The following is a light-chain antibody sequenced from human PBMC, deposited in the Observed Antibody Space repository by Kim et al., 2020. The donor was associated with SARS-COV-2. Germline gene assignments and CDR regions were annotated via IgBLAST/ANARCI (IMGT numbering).Light chain of an antibody. J-gene: IGLJ1*01. CDR1: KLGDKY. V-gene: IGLV3-1*01. Sequence: PGKTASVTCSGDKLGDKYACWYQQKPSQSPMLVIYQDSKRPSGIPERFSGSNSGNTATLTISGTQAMDEADYYCQAWDSSTYYVFGTGTKVTVL. CDR3: QAWDSSTYYV. CDR2: QDS.